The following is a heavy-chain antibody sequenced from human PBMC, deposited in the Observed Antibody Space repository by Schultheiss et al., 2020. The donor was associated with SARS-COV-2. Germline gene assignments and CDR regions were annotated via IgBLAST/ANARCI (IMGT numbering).Heavy chain of an antibody. J-gene: IGHJ6*03. V-gene: IGHV3-74*01. CDR2: INSDGSST. Sequence: GGSLRLSCAASGFTFSSYWMHWVRQAPGKGLVWVSRINSDGSSTSYADSVKGRFTISRDNAKNSLYLQMNSLRAEDTAVYYCARGTVGELQYYHYYYMDVWGKGTTVTVSS. CDR3: ARGTVGELQYYHYYYMDV. D-gene: IGHD3-10*01. CDR1: GFTFSSYW.